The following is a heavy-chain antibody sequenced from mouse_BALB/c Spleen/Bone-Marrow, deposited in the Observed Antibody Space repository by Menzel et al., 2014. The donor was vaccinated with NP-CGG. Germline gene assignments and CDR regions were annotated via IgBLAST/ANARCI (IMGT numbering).Heavy chain of an antibody. CDR2: IWRGGST. CDR1: GSSLTSYG. Sequence: QVQLQQSGPSLVQPSQSLSITCTASGSSLTSYGVHWVRQSPGKGLEWLGVIWRGGSTDYNAAFMSRLSITKDNSKSQVFFKMNSLQADDTAIYYCAKRGNYGYFDYWGQGTTLTVSS. D-gene: IGHD2-1*01. CDR3: AKRGNYGYFDY. V-gene: IGHV2-5-1*01. J-gene: IGHJ2*01.